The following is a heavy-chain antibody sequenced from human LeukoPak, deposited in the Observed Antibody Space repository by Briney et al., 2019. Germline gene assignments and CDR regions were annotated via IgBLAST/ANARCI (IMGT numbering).Heavy chain of an antibody. CDR2: INHSGST. CDR1: GGSFSGYY. Sequence: PSETLSLTCAVYGGSFSGYYWSWIRQPPGKGLEWIGEINHSGSTNYNPSLKSRVTISVDTSKNQFSLKLSSVTAADTAVYYCARARYPSSPYYWGQGTLVTVSS. CDR3: ARARYPSSPYY. D-gene: IGHD6-13*01. V-gene: IGHV4-34*01. J-gene: IGHJ4*02.